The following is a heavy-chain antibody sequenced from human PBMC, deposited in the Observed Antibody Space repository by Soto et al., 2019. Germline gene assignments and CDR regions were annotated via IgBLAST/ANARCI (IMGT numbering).Heavy chain of an antibody. CDR1: GFTFSSYA. D-gene: IGHD6-6*01. J-gene: IGHJ4*02. V-gene: IGHV3-23*01. Sequence: GGSLRLSCAASGFTFSSYAMSWVRQAPGKGLEWVSAISGSGGSTYYEDSVKGRFTISRDNSKNTLYLQMNSLRAEDTAVYYCAKVGSSSSGRSWYFDYWGQGTLVTVSS. CDR2: ISGSGGST. CDR3: AKVGSSSSGRSWYFDY.